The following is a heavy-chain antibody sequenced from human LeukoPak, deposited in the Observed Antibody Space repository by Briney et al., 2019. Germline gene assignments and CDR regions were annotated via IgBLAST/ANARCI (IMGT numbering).Heavy chain of an antibody. CDR1: GFTFSSYA. CDR2: ISGSGGST. CDR3: AKGGGIAARLGTGDY. D-gene: IGHD6-6*01. J-gene: IGHJ4*02. Sequence: GGSLRLSCAASGFTFSSYAMRWVRQAPGEGLEWVSAISGSGGSTYYADSVKGRFTISRDNSKNTLYLQMNSLRAEDTAVYYCAKGGGIAARLGTGDYWGQRTLVTASS. V-gene: IGHV3-23*01.